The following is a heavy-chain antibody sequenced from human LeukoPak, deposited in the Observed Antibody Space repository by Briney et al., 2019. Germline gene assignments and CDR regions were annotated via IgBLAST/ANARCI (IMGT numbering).Heavy chain of an antibody. V-gene: IGHV4-34*01. D-gene: IGHD2-15*01. CDR2: INHSGST. Sequence: SETLSLTCAVYGGSFSGYYWSWIRQPPGKGLEWIGEINHSGSTNYNPSLKSRVTISVDTSKNQFSLKLSSVTAADTAVYYCARGDRINNWFDSWGQGTLVTVSS. CDR3: ARGDRINNWFDS. CDR1: GGSFSGYY. J-gene: IGHJ5*01.